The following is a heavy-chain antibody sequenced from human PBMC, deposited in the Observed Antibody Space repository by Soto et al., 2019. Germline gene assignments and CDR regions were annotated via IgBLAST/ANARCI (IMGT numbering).Heavy chain of an antibody. J-gene: IGHJ4*02. CDR1: GGSISSGGYS. Sequence: QLQLQESGSGLVKPSQTLSLTCAVSGGSISSGGYSWSWIRQPPGKGLEWIGYIYHSGSTYYNPSLMSRVTISVDRDKNQFSLKLSSVTAADTAVYYCARASSVDIVATTIFDYWGQGTLVTVSS. D-gene: IGHD5-12*01. CDR3: ARASSVDIVATTIFDY. CDR2: IYHSGST. V-gene: IGHV4-30-2*01.